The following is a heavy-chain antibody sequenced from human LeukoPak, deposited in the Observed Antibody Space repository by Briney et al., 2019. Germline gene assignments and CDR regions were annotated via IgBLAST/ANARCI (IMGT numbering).Heavy chain of an antibody. Sequence: SGTLSLPCAVSGGSFIGYYWSWIRQPPGKGLEGIGEINQSGSTNYNPSLKSRVTISVDTFKNQFSLKLSSVTAADTAVYYCAKLGGTTYHYYYYLDVWGKGTTVTVSS. J-gene: IGHJ6*03. CDR2: INQSGST. V-gene: IGHV4-34*01. CDR3: AKLGGTTYHYYYYLDV. D-gene: IGHD1-26*01. CDR1: GGSFIGYY.